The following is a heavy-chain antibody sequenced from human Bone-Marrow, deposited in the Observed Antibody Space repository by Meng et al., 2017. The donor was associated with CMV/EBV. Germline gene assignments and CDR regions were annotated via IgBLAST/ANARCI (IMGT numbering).Heavy chain of an antibody. V-gene: IGHV5-51*01. CDR2: IYPGDSDT. D-gene: IGHD2/OR15-2a*01. CDR3: ARLGGEYYSGRGGTSGCFDY. Sequence: GGSLRLSCKGSGYSFTSYWIGWVRQMPGKGLEWMGIIYPGDSDTRYSPSFQGQVTISADKSISTAYLQWSSLKASDTAMYYCARLGGEYYSGRGGTSGCFDYWGQGPLVTVYS. CDR1: GYSFTSYW. J-gene: IGHJ4*02.